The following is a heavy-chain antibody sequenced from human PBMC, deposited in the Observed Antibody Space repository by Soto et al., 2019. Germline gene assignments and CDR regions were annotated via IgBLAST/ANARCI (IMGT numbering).Heavy chain of an antibody. CDR2: IIPIFGTA. CDR3: ARVQYSSSSGRDYYYYGMDV. V-gene: IGHV1-69*12. J-gene: IGHJ6*02. D-gene: IGHD6-6*01. Sequence: QVQLVQSGAELKKPGSSMKVSCKASGGTFSSYAISWVRQAPGQGLEWMGGIIPIFGTANYAQKFQGRVTITADESTSTGYMELSSLRSEDKAVYYCARVQYSSSSGRDYYYYGMDVWGQGTTVTVS. CDR1: GGTFSSYA.